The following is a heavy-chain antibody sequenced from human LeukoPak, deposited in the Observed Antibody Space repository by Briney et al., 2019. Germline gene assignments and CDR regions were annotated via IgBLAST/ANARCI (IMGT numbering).Heavy chain of an antibody. CDR3: ARVYGDHDAFDI. Sequence: SETLSLTCTVSGGSVSSGSYYWSWIRQPPGKGLEWIGYIYYSGSTNYNPSLKSRVTISVDTSKNQFSLKLSSVTAADTPVYYCARVYGDHDAFDIWGQGTMVTVSS. CDR1: GGSVSSGSYY. CDR2: IYYSGST. V-gene: IGHV4-61*01. D-gene: IGHD4-17*01. J-gene: IGHJ3*02.